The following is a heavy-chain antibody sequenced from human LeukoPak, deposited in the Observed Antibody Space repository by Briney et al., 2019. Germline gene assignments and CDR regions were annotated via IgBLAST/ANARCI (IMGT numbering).Heavy chain of an antibody. CDR1: GGSFSGYY. Sequence: SETLSLTCAVYGGSFSGYYWSWIRQPPGKGLEWIGEINHSGSTNYNSSLKSRVTISVDTSKNQFSLKLSSVTAADTAVYYCARGLGSYGYWYFQHWGQGTLVTVSS. CDR3: ARGLGSYGYWYFQH. D-gene: IGHD5-18*01. J-gene: IGHJ1*01. CDR2: INHSGST. V-gene: IGHV4-34*01.